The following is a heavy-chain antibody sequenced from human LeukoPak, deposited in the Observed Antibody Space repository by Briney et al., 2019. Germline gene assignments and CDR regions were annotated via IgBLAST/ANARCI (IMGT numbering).Heavy chain of an antibody. CDR2: IYYSGIS. CDR1: GGSLSSFY. CDR3: ASFKVGHDAFDI. J-gene: IGHJ3*02. D-gene: IGHD1-26*01. V-gene: IGHV4-59*01. Sequence: SETLSLTCTLSGGSLSSFYWSWIRPPPGKGLEWIGYIYYSGISSYNPPLKSRLTISVDTSKNQFSLKLSSVTAADTAVDYCASFKVGHDAFDICGQGKMVTVSS.